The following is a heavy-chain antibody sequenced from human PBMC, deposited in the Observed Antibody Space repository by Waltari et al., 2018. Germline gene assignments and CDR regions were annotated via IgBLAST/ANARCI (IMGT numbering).Heavy chain of an antibody. CDR2: IKEDGGGK. Sequence: EVQLVESGGGLVQSGDSLRLSCAASGFSFSSYWMNWVRQTPGKGLEWVANIKEDGGGKYYVDAVKGRFTISRDNAKNSLYRQMNSLRVEDTAVYFCASVQRRWSMDVWGQGTTVTVSS. J-gene: IGHJ6*02. CDR1: GFSFSSYW. CDR3: ASVQRRWSMDV. V-gene: IGHV3-7*01. D-gene: IGHD6-25*01.